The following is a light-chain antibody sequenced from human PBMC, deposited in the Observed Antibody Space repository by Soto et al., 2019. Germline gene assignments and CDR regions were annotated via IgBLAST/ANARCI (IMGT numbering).Light chain of an antibody. V-gene: IGLV1-47*01. CDR1: SSNIGSNY. CDR2: NNN. CDR3: AAWDDSLSGVV. Sequence: QSVLTQPPSASGTPGQRVTISCSGSSSNIGSNYVYWYQQLPGTAPKLLIYNNNQWPSGVPDRISGSKSGTSASLAISGLRSEDEADYYCAAWDDSLSGVVFGGGTKLPVL. J-gene: IGLJ2*01.